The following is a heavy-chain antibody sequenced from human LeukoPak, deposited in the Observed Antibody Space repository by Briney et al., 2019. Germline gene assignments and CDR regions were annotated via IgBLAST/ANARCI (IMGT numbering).Heavy chain of an antibody. CDR2: ISSSGSTI. J-gene: IGHJ4*02. V-gene: IGHV3-48*04. CDR3: ARGLYYYGLYYFDY. D-gene: IGHD3-10*01. Sequence: GGSLRLSCAASKFTFSTYGMHWVRQAPGKGLEWVSYISSSGSTIYYADSVKGRFTISRDNAKNSLYLQMNSLRAEDTAVYYCARGLYYYGLYYFDYWGQGTLVTVSS. CDR1: KFTFSTYG.